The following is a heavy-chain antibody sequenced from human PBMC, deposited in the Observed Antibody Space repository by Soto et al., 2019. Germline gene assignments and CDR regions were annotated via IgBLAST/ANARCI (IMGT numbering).Heavy chain of an antibody. CDR1: GYTFISFG. CDR3: ARVRGYCSGGTCSSDWFDP. CDR2: INSYNGQT. Sequence: QAQLVQSGEEVKKPGASVKVSCKASGYTFISFGISWVRQAPGQGLEWMGWINSYNGQTKFAQNLQGRVTLTRDTSTTTAFMELRSLRSDDTAVYYCARVRGYCSGGTCSSDWFDPWGQGTLVTVSS. J-gene: IGHJ5*02. D-gene: IGHD2-15*01. V-gene: IGHV1-18*01.